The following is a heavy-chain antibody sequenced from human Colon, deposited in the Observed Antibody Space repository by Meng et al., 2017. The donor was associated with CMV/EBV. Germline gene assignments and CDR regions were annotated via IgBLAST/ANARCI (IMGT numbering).Heavy chain of an antibody. D-gene: IGHD3-3*01. Sequence: QVQLVQSGAEVKEPGASVKVSCKTSGYTFNGYLMHWVRQAPGQGLEWMGWINPVTGDTSYAQKFQVRVTMTRDTSISTAYMELSSLRSDDTAVYYCATFGGDFDYWGQGTLVTVSS. CDR1: GYTFNGYL. CDR2: INPVTGDT. J-gene: IGHJ4*02. CDR3: ATFGGDFDY. V-gene: IGHV1-2*02.